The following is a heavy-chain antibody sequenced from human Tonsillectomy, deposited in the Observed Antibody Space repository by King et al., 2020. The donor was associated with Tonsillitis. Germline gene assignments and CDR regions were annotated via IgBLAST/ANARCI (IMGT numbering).Heavy chain of an antibody. CDR1: GGSISRSSYY. D-gene: IGHD6-13*01. CDR2: IYYSGST. V-gene: IGHV4-39*07. J-gene: IGHJ4*02. Sequence: QLQESGPGLVKPSETLSLTCTVSGGSISRSSYYWGWIRQPPGKGLEWIGRIYYSGSTYYNPSLKIRDTISVDTSKNKFSLKLSSVTAADTGVYYCATVTGYSCSWPFDYWGQGTLVTLSS. CDR3: ATVTGYSCSWPFDY.